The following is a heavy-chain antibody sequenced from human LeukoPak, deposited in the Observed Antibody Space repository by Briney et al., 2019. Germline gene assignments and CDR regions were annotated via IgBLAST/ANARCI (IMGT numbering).Heavy chain of an antibody. CDR1: GGTFSSYA. V-gene: IGHV1-69*04. D-gene: IGHD1-26*01. Sequence: GSSVNVSCKASGGTFSSYAISWVRQAPGQGLEWMGRIIPILGIANYAQKFQGRVTITADKSTSTAYMELSSLRSEDTAVYYCARDRGSYFGIDYWGQGTLVTVSS. CDR3: ARDRGSYFGIDY. J-gene: IGHJ4*02. CDR2: IIPILGIA.